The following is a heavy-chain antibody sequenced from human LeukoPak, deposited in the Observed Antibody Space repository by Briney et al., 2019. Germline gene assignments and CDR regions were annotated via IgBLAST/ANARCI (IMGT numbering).Heavy chain of an antibody. V-gene: IGHV1-69*04. CDR3: ARLVGDADGVPDYYGMDV. Sequence: GASVKVSCKASGGTFSSYAISRVRQAPGQGLEWMGRIIPILGIANYAQKFQGGVTITADKSTSTAYMELSSLRSEDTAVYYCARLVGDADGVPDYYGMDVWGQGTTVTVSS. CDR2: IIPILGIA. J-gene: IGHJ6*02. D-gene: IGHD1-26*01. CDR1: GGTFSSYA.